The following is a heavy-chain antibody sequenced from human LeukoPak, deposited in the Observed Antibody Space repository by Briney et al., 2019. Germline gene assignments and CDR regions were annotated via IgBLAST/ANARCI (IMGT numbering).Heavy chain of an antibody. V-gene: IGHV3-74*01. D-gene: IGHD4-17*01. J-gene: IGHJ4*02. CDR1: GFTFSSYW. CDR2: INSDGSTT. Sequence: PGGSLRLSCAASGFTFSSYWMHRVRQAPGKGLVWVSRINSDGSTTNYADSVKGRFTISRDNAKNTLYLQMNSLRAEDTAIYYCARKLNFGDPFYWGQGTLVTVSS. CDR3: ARKLNFGDPFY.